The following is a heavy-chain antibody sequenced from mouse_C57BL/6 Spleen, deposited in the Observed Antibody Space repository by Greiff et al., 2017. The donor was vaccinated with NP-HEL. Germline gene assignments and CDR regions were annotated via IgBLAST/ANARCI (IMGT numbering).Heavy chain of an antibody. CDR3: ARFDDGSSYGAMDY. CDR2: INPSTGGT. Sequence: VQLKESGPELVKPGASVKISCKASGFSFTGYYMNWVKQSPEKSLEWIGEINPSTGGTTYNQKFKAKATLTVDKSSSTPYMQLKSLTSEDSAVYDCARFDDGSSYGAMDYWGQGTSGTVSS. V-gene: IGHV1-42*01. D-gene: IGHD1-1*01. CDR1: GFSFTGYY. J-gene: IGHJ4*01.